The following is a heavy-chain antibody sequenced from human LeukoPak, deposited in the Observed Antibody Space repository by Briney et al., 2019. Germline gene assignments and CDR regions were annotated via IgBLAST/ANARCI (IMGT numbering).Heavy chain of an antibody. CDR3: ARDTDGELLDYYYGMDV. Sequence: GGSLRLSCAASGFTFSSYAMHWVRPAPGKGLEWVAVISYDGSNKYYADSVKGRFTISRDNSKNTLYLQMNSLRAEDTAVYYCARDTDGELLDYYYGMDVWGQGTTVTVSS. CDR1: GFTFSSYA. D-gene: IGHD3-10*01. J-gene: IGHJ6*02. V-gene: IGHV3-30-3*01. CDR2: ISYDGSNK.